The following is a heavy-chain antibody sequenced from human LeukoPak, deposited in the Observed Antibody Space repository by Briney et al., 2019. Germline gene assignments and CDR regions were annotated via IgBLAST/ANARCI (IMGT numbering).Heavy chain of an antibody. D-gene: IGHD1-26*01. CDR3: ARDRGSFGGFDI. Sequence: SETLSLTCTVSGGSISPYYWSWIGQPPGKGLEWIAYIYYSGKTNYNPPLKSRVTISVYTSKYHFSLKLSSATTADTAVYYCARDRGSFGGFDIWGQGTMVTVSS. CDR1: GGSISPYY. CDR2: IYYSGKT. V-gene: IGHV4-59*01. J-gene: IGHJ3*02.